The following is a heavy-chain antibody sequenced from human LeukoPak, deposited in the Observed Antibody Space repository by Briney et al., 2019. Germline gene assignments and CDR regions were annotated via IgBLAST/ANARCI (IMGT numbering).Heavy chain of an antibody. Sequence: GVSLRLSCAASGFTFSSYAMNWLRQGPGKGLEGVSVISGSADSTNYADSVRGRFTISRDNSKTTLYLQMNSMRAEDTAIYYCVRDRYGDYSFESWGPGILVTVSS. CDR3: VRDRYGDYSFES. CDR1: GFTFSSYA. J-gene: IGHJ4*02. D-gene: IGHD4-17*01. CDR2: ISGSADST. V-gene: IGHV3-23*01.